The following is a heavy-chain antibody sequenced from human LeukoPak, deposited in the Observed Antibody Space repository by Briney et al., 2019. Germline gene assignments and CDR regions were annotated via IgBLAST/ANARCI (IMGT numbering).Heavy chain of an antibody. V-gene: IGHV1-69*04. CDR3: AREKPLGYCTNGVCYSGWFDP. D-gene: IGHD2-8*01. J-gene: IGHJ5*02. Sequence: GASVKVSCKASGGTFSSYAISWVRQAPGQGLEWMGRTIPILGIANYAQKFQGRVTITADKSTSTAYMELSSLRSEDTAVYYCAREKPLGYCTNGVCYSGWFDPWGQGTLVTVSS. CDR2: TIPILGIA. CDR1: GGTFSSYA.